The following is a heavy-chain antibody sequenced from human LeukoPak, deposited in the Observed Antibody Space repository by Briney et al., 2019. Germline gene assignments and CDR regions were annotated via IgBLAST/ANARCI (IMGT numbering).Heavy chain of an antibody. CDR3: AKDSNYYDSSGYRDY. Sequence: AGGSLRLSCAASGFTFSSYAMHWVRQAPGKGLEWVAFIRYDGGSKFYADSVKGRFTISRDNSKNTLYLQMNSLRAEDTAVYYCAKDSNYYDSSGYRDYWGQGTLVTVSS. D-gene: IGHD3-22*01. V-gene: IGHV3-30*02. CDR2: IRYDGGSK. CDR1: GFTFSSYA. J-gene: IGHJ4*02.